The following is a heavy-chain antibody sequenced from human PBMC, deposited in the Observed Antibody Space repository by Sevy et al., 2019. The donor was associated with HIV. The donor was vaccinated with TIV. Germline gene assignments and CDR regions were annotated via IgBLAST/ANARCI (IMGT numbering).Heavy chain of an antibody. CDR2: ISGNGGYT. CDR3: AKGSTSSSEVGYFDY. D-gene: IGHD2-2*01. V-gene: IGHV3-23*01. CDR1: GFTFSSYA. J-gene: IGHJ4*02. Sequence: GGSLRLSCAASGFTFSSYAMSWVRQAPGKGLEWVSVISGNGGYTYYADSVKDRFTISRDTSKNTLYLHMNSLRAEVTAVYYCAKGSTSSSEVGYFDYWGQGTLVTVSS.